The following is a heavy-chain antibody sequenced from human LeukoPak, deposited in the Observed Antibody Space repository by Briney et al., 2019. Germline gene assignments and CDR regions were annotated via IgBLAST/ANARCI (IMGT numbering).Heavy chain of an antibody. CDR3: ARRTNTVTTRFNY. D-gene: IGHD4-17*01. CDR2: IYYSGST. J-gene: IGHJ4*02. Sequence: SETLSLTCTVSGGSISSYYWSWIRQPPGKGLEWIGYIYYSGSTNYNPSLKSRVTISVDTSKNQFSLKLSSVTAADTAVYYCARRTNTVTTRFNYWGQGTLVTVSS. CDR1: GGSISSYY. V-gene: IGHV4-59*12.